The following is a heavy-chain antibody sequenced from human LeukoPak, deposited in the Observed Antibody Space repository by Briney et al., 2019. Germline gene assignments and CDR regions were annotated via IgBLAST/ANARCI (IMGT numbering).Heavy chain of an antibody. D-gene: IGHD3-22*01. Sequence: HSGGSLRLSCAASGFTFSSYSMNWVRQAPGKGLEWVSYISSSSSTIYYADSVKGRFTISRDNAKNSLYLQMNSLRAEDTAVYYCARVTSPPVVVKSDGWFDPWGQGTLVTVSS. V-gene: IGHV3-48*01. J-gene: IGHJ5*02. CDR1: GFTFSSYS. CDR2: ISSSSSTI. CDR3: ARVTSPPVVVKSDGWFDP.